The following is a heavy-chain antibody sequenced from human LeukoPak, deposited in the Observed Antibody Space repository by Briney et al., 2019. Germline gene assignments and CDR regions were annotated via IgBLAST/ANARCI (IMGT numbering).Heavy chain of an antibody. CDR1: GFTFSSYG. J-gene: IGHJ4*01. CDR2: ISYDGSNK. D-gene: IGHD2-21*02. Sequence: GGSLRLSCAASGFTFSSYGMHWVRQAPGKGLEWVAVISYDGSNKYYADSVKGRFTISRDNSKNTLYLQMNSLRAEDTAVYYCAKDLGNCGGDCYSGDYWGQEPWSPSPQ. V-gene: IGHV3-30*18. CDR3: AKDLGNCGGDCYSGDY.